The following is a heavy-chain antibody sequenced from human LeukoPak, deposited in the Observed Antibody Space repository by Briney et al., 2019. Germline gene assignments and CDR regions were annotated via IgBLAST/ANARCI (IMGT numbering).Heavy chain of an antibody. J-gene: IGHJ4*02. CDR3: ASSGSGSYPDY. CDR2: ISYDGSNK. CDR1: GFTFSSYA. D-gene: IGHD3-10*01. Sequence: PGGSLRLSCAASGFTFSSYAMHWVRQAPGKGLEWVAVISYDGSNKYYAASVKGRFTISRDNSKNTLYLQMNSLRAEDTAVYYCASSGSGSYPDYWGQGTLVTVSS. V-gene: IGHV3-30*04.